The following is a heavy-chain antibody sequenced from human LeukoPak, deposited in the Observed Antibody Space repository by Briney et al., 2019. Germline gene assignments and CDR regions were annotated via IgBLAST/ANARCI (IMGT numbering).Heavy chain of an antibody. CDR3: ARRYFDY. V-gene: IGHV3-21*01. CDR2: ISSNSIYV. CDR1: GFTFSSYS. Sequence: GGSLRLSCAASGFTFSSYSMNWVRQAPGKGLEWVSSISSNSIYVFYADSMKGRFTISRDNAKNSLSLQMNSLRAEDTAVYYCARRYFDYWGQGTLVTVSS. J-gene: IGHJ4*02.